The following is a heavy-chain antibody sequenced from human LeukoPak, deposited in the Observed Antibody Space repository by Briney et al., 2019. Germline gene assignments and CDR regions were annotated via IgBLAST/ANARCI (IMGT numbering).Heavy chain of an antibody. CDR1: GGSISSSSYY. CDR3: ARGGSSWYSVIGWFDP. Sequence: SETLSLTCTVSGGSISSSSYYWGWIRQPPGKGLEWIGSIYYSGSTYYNPSLKSRVTISVDTSKNQFSLKLSSVTAADTAVYYCARGGSSWYSVIGWFDPWGQGTLVTVSS. CDR2: IYYSGST. D-gene: IGHD6-13*01. V-gene: IGHV4-39*07. J-gene: IGHJ5*02.